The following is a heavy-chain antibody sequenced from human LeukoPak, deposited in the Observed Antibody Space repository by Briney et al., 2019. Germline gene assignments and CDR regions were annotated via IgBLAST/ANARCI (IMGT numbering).Heavy chain of an antibody. D-gene: IGHD3-22*01. CDR2: INHSGST. CDR3: ARDAYYYDSSGYDHYYYYYMDV. CDR1: GGSFSGYY. V-gene: IGHV4-34*01. J-gene: IGHJ6*03. Sequence: PSETLSLTCAVYGGSFSGYYCSWIRQPPGKGLEWIGEINHSGSTNYNPSLKSRVTISVDTSKNQFSLKLSSVTAADTDVYYCARDAYYYDSSGYDHYYYYYMDVWGKGTTVTVSS.